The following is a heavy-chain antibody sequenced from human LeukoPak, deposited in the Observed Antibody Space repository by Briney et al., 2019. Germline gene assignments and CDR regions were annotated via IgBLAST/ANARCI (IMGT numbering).Heavy chain of an antibody. CDR3: ARRLQRTHYFDY. Sequence: PSETLSLTCTVSGVSISSTSYYWGWIRQPPGKGLEWIGTIYYSGSTFSNPSFKSRVTISVDTSQNQFSLRLSSVTAADTAVYYCARRLQRTHYFDYWGQGTLVTVSS. D-gene: IGHD5-18*01. CDR1: GVSISSTSYY. J-gene: IGHJ4*02. CDR2: IYYSGST. V-gene: IGHV4-39*01.